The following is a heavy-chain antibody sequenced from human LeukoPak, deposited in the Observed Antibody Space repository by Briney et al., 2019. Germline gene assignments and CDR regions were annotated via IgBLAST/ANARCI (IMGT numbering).Heavy chain of an antibody. CDR3: AKDWTGTKPFDL. D-gene: IGHD3/OR15-3a*01. V-gene: IGHV3-23*02. Sequence: GGSLRLSCTTSGFIFSNYAVNWVRQAPGKGLEWVAIISGGGETTYYGDSVKGRFTISRDNSKNTLYLQMNGLRVEDTAVYYCAKDWTGTKPFDLWGRGTLVTVSS. J-gene: IGHJ2*01. CDR1: GFIFSNYA. CDR2: ISGGGETT.